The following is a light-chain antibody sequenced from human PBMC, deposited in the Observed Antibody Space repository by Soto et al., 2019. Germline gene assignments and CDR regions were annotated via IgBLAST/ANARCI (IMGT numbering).Light chain of an antibody. J-gene: IGKJ4*01. V-gene: IGKV3-15*01. Sequence: ETVMTQSPGTLSESQGERATLSCRASKSVSNNLAWYQQKPGQAPRLLIYGASARATGIPVRFSGSGFGTEFTLTISSLQSEDFGVYYCQQYNEWPLTFGGGTKVEIK. CDR2: GAS. CDR3: QQYNEWPLT. CDR1: KSVSNN.